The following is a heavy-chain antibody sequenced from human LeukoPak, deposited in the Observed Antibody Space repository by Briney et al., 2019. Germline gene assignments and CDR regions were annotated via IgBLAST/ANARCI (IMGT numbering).Heavy chain of an antibody. CDR1: GGTFSSYA. CDR2: IIPILGTA. D-gene: IGHD4-17*01. J-gene: IGHJ4*02. V-gene: IGHV1-69*01. CDR3: ARSGVSLGTVTTFYYFDY. Sequence: SVKVSCKASGGTFSSYAISWVRQAPGQGLEWMGGIIPILGTANYAQKFQGRVTITADESTSTAYMELSSLRSEDTAVYYCARSGVSLGTVTTFYYFDYWGQGTLVTVSS.